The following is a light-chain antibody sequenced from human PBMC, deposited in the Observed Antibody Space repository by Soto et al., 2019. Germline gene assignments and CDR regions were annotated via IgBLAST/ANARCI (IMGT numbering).Light chain of an antibody. CDR2: GAS. Sequence: EIMLTQSPGTLSLSPGERATLSCRASQSVSSSYLAWYQQKPGQAPRLLIYGASSRATGIPDRFSGSGSGTDFTLTISRLEPEDFAVYYCQQYGSSQPFGQGTKVDIK. CDR1: QSVSSSY. J-gene: IGKJ1*01. V-gene: IGKV3-20*01. CDR3: QQYGSSQP.